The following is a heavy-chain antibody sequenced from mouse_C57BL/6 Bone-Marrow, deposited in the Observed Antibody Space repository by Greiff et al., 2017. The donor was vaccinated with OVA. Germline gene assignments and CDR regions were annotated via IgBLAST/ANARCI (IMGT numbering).Heavy chain of an antibody. J-gene: IGHJ1*03. CDR2: IYPGSSDT. D-gene: IGHD1-1*01. Sequence: VQLQQSGTVLVRPGASVKMSCKTSGYTFTSYWMHWVKQRPGQGLEWIGAIYPGSSDTSYNQKFKGKATLTAVTSASTAYMELSSLTNEDSAVYYCTKCYGSGYPAGEFDVWGTGTPVTVSS. V-gene: IGHV1-5*01. CDR3: TKCYGSGYPAGEFDV. CDR1: GYTFTSYW.